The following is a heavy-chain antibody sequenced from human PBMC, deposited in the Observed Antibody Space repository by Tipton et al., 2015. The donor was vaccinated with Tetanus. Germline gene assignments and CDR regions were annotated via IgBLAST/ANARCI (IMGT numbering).Heavy chain of an antibody. V-gene: IGHV4-39*07. CDR1: GGSISSSSYY. D-gene: IGHD4-11*01. CDR3: ARGTTLDY. Sequence: LRLSCTVSGGSISSSSYYWGWIRQPPGKGLEWIGNIYYNGSTYYNPSLKSRVTISVDTSKNQFSLNLSSVTAADTAVYYCARGTTLDYWGQGTLVTVSS. CDR2: IYYNGST. J-gene: IGHJ4*02.